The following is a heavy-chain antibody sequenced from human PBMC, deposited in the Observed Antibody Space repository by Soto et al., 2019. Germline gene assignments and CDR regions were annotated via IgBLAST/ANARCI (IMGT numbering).Heavy chain of an antibody. CDR1: GGSFSGYY. D-gene: IGHD3-16*02. V-gene: IGHV4-34*01. Sequence: QVQLQQWGAGLLKPSETLSLTCAVYGGSFSGYYWSWIRQPPAKGLEWIGEINHSGSSHYNPSLKSRVTISVDTAKNQFSLKLCSVTAADTAVYYCARTPLSLQGCFDPWGQGTLVTASS. CDR2: INHSGSS. CDR3: ARTPLSLQGCFDP. J-gene: IGHJ5*02.